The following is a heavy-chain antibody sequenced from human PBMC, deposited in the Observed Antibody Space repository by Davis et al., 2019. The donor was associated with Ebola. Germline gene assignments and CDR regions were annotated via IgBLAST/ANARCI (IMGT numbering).Heavy chain of an antibody. J-gene: IGHJ4*02. V-gene: IGHV3-21*01. CDR2: ISSSSTYI. Sequence: GGSLRLSCAASGFTFSSCSMNWVRQAPGKGLEWVSSISSSSTYIYYADSVKGRFTISRDNAKNSLYLQMNSLRAEDTAVYYCARLVTVTTIGSAFDYWGQGTLVTVSS. CDR1: GFTFSSCS. D-gene: IGHD4-17*01. CDR3: ARLVTVTTIGSAFDY.